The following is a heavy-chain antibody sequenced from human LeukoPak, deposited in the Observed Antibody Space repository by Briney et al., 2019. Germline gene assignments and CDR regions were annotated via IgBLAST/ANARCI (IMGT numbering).Heavy chain of an antibody. CDR1: GFTFSIYA. CDR3: ARDPTNYGDYVLGAFDI. J-gene: IGHJ3*02. Sequence: GGSLRLSCAASGFTFSIYAMHWVRQAPGKELEWVAVISYDGSNKYYADSVKGRFTISRDNSQNTLYLQMNSLRAEDTAVYYCARDPTNYGDYVLGAFDIWGQGTMVTVSS. CDR2: ISYDGSNK. D-gene: IGHD4-17*01. V-gene: IGHV3-30*01.